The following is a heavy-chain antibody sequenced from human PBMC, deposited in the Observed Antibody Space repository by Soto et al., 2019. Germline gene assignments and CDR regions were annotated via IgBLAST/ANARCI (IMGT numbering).Heavy chain of an antibody. J-gene: IGHJ4*02. D-gene: IGHD4-17*01. CDR3: ARDRHMTTVTTGFDY. Sequence: QVQLQESGPGLVKPSQTLSLTCTVSGGSISSGGYYWSWIRQHPGKGLEWIGYIYYSGSTYYNPSLKSRVTISVDTSKNQFSLKLSSVTAADTAVYYCARDRHMTTVTTGFDYWGQGTLVTVSS. V-gene: IGHV4-31*03. CDR2: IYYSGST. CDR1: GGSISSGGYY.